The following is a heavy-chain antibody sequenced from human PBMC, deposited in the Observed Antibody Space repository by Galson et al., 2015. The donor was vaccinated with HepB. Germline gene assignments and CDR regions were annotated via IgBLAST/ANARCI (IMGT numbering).Heavy chain of an antibody. CDR1: GFTFSSYA. D-gene: IGHD5-12*01. Sequence: SLRLSCAASGFTFSSYAMHWVRQAPGKGLEWVAVISYDGSNKYYADSVKGRFTISRDNSKNTLYLQMNSLRAEDTAVYYCARGPHIVATIYYFDYWGQGTLVTVSS. J-gene: IGHJ4*02. CDR3: ARGPHIVATIYYFDY. V-gene: IGHV3-30-3*01. CDR2: ISYDGSNK.